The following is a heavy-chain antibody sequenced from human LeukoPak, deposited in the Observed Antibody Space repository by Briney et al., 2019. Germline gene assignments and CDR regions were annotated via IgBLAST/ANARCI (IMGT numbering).Heavy chain of an antibody. CDR3: ARASLEPYFSSSEGYYYAMNV. Sequence: SETLSLTCAVYGGSFNGYYWSWIRQPPGKGLEWLGEINHSGSTNYNASLKSRVTISVDTSKKQFSLILNSITAADTAVYYCARASLEPYFSSSEGYYYAMNVWGQGTTVTVS. J-gene: IGHJ6*02. CDR2: INHSGST. V-gene: IGHV4-34*01. D-gene: IGHD6-6*01. CDR1: GGSFNGYY.